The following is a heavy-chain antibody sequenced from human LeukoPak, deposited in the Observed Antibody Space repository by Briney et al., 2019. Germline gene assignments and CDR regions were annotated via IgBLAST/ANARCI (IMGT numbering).Heavy chain of an antibody. V-gene: IGHV4-30-4*01. CDR3: ARPYYYDSRIDP. CDR2: TYYSGST. CDR1: GGSISSGDYY. J-gene: IGHJ5*02. D-gene: IGHD3-22*01. Sequence: KPSQTLSLTCTVPGGSISSGDYYWSWIRQPPGKGLEWIGYTYYSGSTYYNPSLKSRATTSVDTSKNQFSLKLTSVTAADTAVYYCARPYYYDSRIDPWGQGTLVTVSS.